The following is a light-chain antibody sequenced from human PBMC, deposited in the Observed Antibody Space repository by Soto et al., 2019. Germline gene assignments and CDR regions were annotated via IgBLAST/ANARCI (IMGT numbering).Light chain of an antibody. J-gene: IGKJ1*01. V-gene: IGKV1-5*03. CDR3: QHYNSYSEA. Sequence: DIQMTQSPSTLSGSVGDRVTITSRPSQTISSWLAWYQQKPGKAPKLLIYKASTLKSGVPSRFSGSGSGTEFTLTISSLQPDDFATYYCQHYNSYSEAFGQGTKVDIK. CDR1: QTISSW. CDR2: KAS.